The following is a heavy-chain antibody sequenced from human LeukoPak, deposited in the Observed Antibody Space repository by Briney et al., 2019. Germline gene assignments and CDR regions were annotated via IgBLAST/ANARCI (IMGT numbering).Heavy chain of an antibody. V-gene: IGHV4-59*01. Sequence: PSETLSRTCTVSGGSISSYYWSWIRQPPGKGLEWIGYIYYSGSTNYNPSLKSRVTISVDTSKNQFSLKLSSVTAADTAVYYCARRGRALYCSGGSCYDYWGQGTLVTVSS. CDR2: IYYSGST. D-gene: IGHD2-15*01. J-gene: IGHJ4*02. CDR1: GGSISSYY. CDR3: ARRGRALYCSGGSCYDY.